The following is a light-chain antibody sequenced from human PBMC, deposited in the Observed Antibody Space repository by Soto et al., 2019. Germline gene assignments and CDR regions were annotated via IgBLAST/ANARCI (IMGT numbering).Light chain of an antibody. Sequence: EIVMTQSPATLSVSPGERATLSCRASQSVSSNLAWYQQKPGQAPRLLIYGASTRATSIPARFSGSGSGTEFTLTISSLQSEDFAVYYCQQYNNWPPWTVGQGTKVEIK. CDR3: QQYNNWPPWT. CDR2: GAS. CDR1: QSVSSN. J-gene: IGKJ1*01. V-gene: IGKV3-15*01.